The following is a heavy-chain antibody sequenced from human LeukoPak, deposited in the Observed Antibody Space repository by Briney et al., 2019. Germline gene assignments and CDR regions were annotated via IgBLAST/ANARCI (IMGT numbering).Heavy chain of an antibody. Sequence: SETLSLTCTVSGGSISSGDYYWSWIRQPPGKGLEWFGYIYYSGSTYYNPSLKSRLTISVDTSKNQFSLKLTSVTAADTAVYYCARGGQLVATKSDRDWFDPWGQGTLVTVSS. CDR1: GGSISSGDYY. D-gene: IGHD6-6*01. J-gene: IGHJ5*02. CDR2: IYYSGST. CDR3: ARGGQLVATKSDRDWFDP. V-gene: IGHV4-30-4*01.